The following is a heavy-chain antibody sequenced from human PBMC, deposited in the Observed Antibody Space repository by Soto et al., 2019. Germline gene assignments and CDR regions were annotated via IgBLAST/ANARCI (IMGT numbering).Heavy chain of an antibody. CDR2: ILHDGSNE. Sequence: QVQLEESGGGVVQPGRSLRLSCAASGFSFSSYNMHWVRQAPGKGLEWVALILHDGSNEYYADSVKGRFPISRDNSKNTLYLQVKRLRAEATAVYYCAKSRDGYSFYFYYGMDVWGQGTTVTVSS. CDR3: AKSRDGYSFYFYYGMDV. J-gene: IGHJ6*02. D-gene: IGHD4-4*01. CDR1: GFSFSSYN. V-gene: IGHV3-30*18.